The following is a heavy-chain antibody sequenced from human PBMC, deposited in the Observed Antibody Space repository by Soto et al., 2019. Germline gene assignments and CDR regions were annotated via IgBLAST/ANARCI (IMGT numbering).Heavy chain of an antibody. Sequence: PGESLKISCKGSGYSFTSYWIGWVRQTPGKGLEWMGIIYPGDSDTRYSPSFQGQVTISADKSISTAYLQWSSLKASDTAMYYCARADYGDYAFDAFDIWGQGTMVTVSS. V-gene: IGHV5-51*01. CDR1: GYSFTSYW. D-gene: IGHD4-17*01. J-gene: IGHJ3*02. CDR3: ARADYGDYAFDAFDI. CDR2: IYPGDSDT.